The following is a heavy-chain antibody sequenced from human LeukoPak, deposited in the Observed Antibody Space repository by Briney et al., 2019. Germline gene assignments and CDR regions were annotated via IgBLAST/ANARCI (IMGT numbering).Heavy chain of an antibody. CDR3: ARAADSSSFFDY. CDR1: GGTFSSYA. J-gene: IGHJ4*02. Sequence: ASVKVSCKASGGTFSSYAISWVRQAPGQGLEWMGGIIPIFGTANYAQKFQGRVTITADKSTSTAYMELSSLRSEDTAVYYCARAADSSSFFDYWGQGTLVTVSS. V-gene: IGHV1-69*06. CDR2: IIPIFGTA. D-gene: IGHD6-6*01.